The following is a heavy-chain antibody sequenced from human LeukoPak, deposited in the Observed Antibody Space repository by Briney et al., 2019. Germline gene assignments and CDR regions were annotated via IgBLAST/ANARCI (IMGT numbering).Heavy chain of an antibody. CDR2: IKQDGSEK. CDR3: ARGLSSSSRSWSYYYYGMDV. J-gene: IGHJ6*02. Sequence: GGSLRLSCAASGFTLRSYWMHWVRQAPGKGLEWVANIKQDGSEKYYVDSVKGRFTISRDNAKNSLYLQMNSLRAEDTAVYYCARGLSSSSRSWSYYYYGMDVWGQGTTVTVSS. D-gene: IGHD6-13*01. CDR1: GFTLRSYW. V-gene: IGHV3-7*01.